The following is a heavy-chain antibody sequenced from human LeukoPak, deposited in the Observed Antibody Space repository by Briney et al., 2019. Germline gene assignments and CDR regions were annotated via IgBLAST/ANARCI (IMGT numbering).Heavy chain of an antibody. CDR2: ISAYNGNT. CDR1: GYSFSSYG. Sequence: GASVKVSCKASGYSFSSYGISWVRQAPGQGLEYMGWISAYNGNTNFGQKVQGRDTMTTDTSTSTAYMELKHLRSDDTAVYYCARGGYKDADWDFDYWGQGTLVTVSS. J-gene: IGHJ4*02. V-gene: IGHV1-18*01. D-gene: IGHD5-24*01. CDR3: ARGGYKDADWDFDY.